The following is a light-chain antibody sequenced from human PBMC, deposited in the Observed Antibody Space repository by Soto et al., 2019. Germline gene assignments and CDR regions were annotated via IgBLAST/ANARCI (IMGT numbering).Light chain of an antibody. V-gene: IGKV3-20*01. J-gene: IGKJ1*01. Sequence: VLTQSPGILYLSPGERATLSCRASQSVINNYLAWYQQKPGQAPKLLISGAYSWASGIPDRFSGSGSGTDFTLTINRLEPEDFAVYYCQQYGTSPRTFGQGTKVEIK. CDR2: GAY. CDR3: QQYGTSPRT. CDR1: QSVINNY.